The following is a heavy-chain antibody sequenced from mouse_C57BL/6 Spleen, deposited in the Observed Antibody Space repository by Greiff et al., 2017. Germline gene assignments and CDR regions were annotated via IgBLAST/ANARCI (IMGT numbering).Heavy chain of an antibody. CDR3: ARDDGYSYAMDY. CDR2: IHPNSGST. V-gene: IGHV1-64*01. J-gene: IGHJ4*01. CDR1: GYTFTSYW. Sequence: QVQLQQPGAELVKPGASVKLSCKASGYTFTSYWMHWVKQRPGQGLEWIGMIHPNSGSTNYNEKFKSKATLTVDKSSSTAYMQLSSLTSEDSAVYYCARDDGYSYAMDYWGKGTSVTVSS. D-gene: IGHD2-3*01.